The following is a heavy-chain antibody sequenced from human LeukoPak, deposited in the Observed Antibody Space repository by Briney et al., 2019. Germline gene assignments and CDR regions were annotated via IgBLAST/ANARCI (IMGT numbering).Heavy chain of an antibody. Sequence: PGGSLRLSCAASGFTFGDTWMNWVRQAPGKGLEWVANIKQDGSEKYYVDSVKGRFTISRDNAKNSLDLQMNSLRAEDTAVYFCARGGGLDVWGQGATVTVSS. CDR2: IKQDGSEK. CDR3: ARGGGLDV. CDR1: GFTFGDTW. J-gene: IGHJ6*02. V-gene: IGHV3-7*03. D-gene: IGHD3-16*01.